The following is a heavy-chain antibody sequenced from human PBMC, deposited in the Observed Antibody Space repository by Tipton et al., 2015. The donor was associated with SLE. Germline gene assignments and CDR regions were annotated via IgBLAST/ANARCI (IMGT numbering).Heavy chain of an antibody. J-gene: IGHJ4*01. CDR1: GGSISNYY. CDR3: ARAVAGNSEYFDY. CDR2: IYNNGGT. Sequence: TLSLTCTVSGGSISNYYWNWIRQPPGKGPEWIGYIYNNGGTYYNPSLKSRVTISIDTSKNQFSLKVNSVTAADTALYYCARAVAGNSEYFDYWGHGTLVTVSS. V-gene: IGHV4-59*06. D-gene: IGHD6-19*01.